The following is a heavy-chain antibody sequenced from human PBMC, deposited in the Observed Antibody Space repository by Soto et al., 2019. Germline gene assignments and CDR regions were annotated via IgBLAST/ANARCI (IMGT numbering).Heavy chain of an antibody. V-gene: IGHV3-53*01. CDR2: IYSGGST. CDR1: GFTVSSNY. J-gene: IGHJ6*02. D-gene: IGHD6-13*01. CDR3: ARDGSSWSIGMDV. Sequence: VQLVESGGGLIQPGGSLRLSCAASGFTVSSNYMSWVRQAPGKGLEWVSVIYSGGSTYYADSVKGRFTISRDNSKNTLYLQMNSLRAEDTAVYYCARDGSSWSIGMDVWGQGTTVTVSS.